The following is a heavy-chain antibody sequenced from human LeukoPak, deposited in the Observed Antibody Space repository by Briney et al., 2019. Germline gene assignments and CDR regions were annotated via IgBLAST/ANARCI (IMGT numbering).Heavy chain of an antibody. V-gene: IGHV3-7*01. CDR3: AREDGYCSGGNCYSYFDS. D-gene: IGHD2-15*01. CDR1: GFTFSHFW. Sequence: GGSLKLSCAASGFTFSHFWMSWVRQAPGKGLEWVAYIKKTGSETYYVDSVKGRFTITRDNTRNSLFLQMYSLRAEDTAVYFCAREDGYCSGGNCYSYFDSWGQGTLVTVSS. J-gene: IGHJ4*02. CDR2: IKKTGSET.